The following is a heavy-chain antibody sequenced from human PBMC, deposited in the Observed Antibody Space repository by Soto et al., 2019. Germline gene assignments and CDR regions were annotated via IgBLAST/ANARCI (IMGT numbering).Heavy chain of an antibody. CDR3: ARDVVATIRGDHYFDY. D-gene: IGHD5-12*01. CDR2: IYYSGST. Sequence: PSETLSLTCTVSGGSISSGDYYWNWIRQPPGKGLEWIGYIYYSGSTDYNPSLQSRVTISVDTSKNLVSLKLSSVTAADTAVYYCARDVVATIRGDHYFDYWGQGALVTVSS. J-gene: IGHJ4*02. V-gene: IGHV4-30-4*01. CDR1: GGSISSGDYY.